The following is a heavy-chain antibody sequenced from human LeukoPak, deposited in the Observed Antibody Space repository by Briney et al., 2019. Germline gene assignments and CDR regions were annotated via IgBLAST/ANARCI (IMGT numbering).Heavy chain of an antibody. Sequence: SETLSLTCTVSGGSISNYYWSWFRQPPGKGLEWIGYIYYSGSTNYSPSLKSRVTISVDTSKNQFSLKLSSVTAADTAVYYCAGGTDYYDSSGFSWGQGTLVTVSS. V-gene: IGHV4-59*01. CDR1: GGSISNYY. CDR3: AGGTDYYDSSGFS. J-gene: IGHJ5*02. CDR2: IYYSGST. D-gene: IGHD3-22*01.